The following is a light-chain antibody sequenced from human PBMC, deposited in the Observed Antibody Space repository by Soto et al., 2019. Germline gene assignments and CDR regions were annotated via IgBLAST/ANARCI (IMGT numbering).Light chain of an antibody. CDR1: QSISNN. V-gene: IGKV3-15*01. CDR3: QQNNNWPPIT. J-gene: IGKJ5*01. CDR2: GAS. Sequence: EVVLTPSPATLSVSPGERATLSCRASQSISNNLAWYQQKPGQAPRLLIYGASTRATGVPARFSGSGSGTEFTLTISSLQSEDFALYYCQQNNNWPPITFGQGTRLEIK.